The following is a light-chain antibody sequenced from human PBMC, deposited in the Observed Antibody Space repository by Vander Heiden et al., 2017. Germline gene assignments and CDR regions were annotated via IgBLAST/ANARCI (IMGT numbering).Light chain of an antibody. CDR2: DVS. Sequence: QSALTQPASVSGSPGQSSTISCTGTSSDVGGYNYVSWYQQHPGKAPKVMIYDVSYRPSGVSNRFSGSKSGNTASLTISGPQAEDEADYYCTSYTSRTTWVFGGGTKLTVL. V-gene: IGLV2-14*03. CDR1: SSDVGGYNY. CDR3: TSYTSRTTWV. J-gene: IGLJ2*01.